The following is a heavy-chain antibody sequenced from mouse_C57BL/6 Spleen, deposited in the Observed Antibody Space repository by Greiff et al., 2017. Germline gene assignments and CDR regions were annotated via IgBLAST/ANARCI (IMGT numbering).Heavy chain of an antibody. J-gene: IGHJ2*01. CDR2: IYPGSGNT. CDR3: ARSDYYGSNFDY. D-gene: IGHD1-1*01. V-gene: IGHV1-76*01. CDR1: GYTFTDYY. Sequence: VQLKESGAELVRPGASVKLSCKASGYTFTDYYINWVKQRPGQGLEWIARIYPGSGNTYYNEKFKGKATLTAEKSSSTAYMQLSSLTSEDSAVYFCARSDYYGSNFDYWGQGTTLTVSS.